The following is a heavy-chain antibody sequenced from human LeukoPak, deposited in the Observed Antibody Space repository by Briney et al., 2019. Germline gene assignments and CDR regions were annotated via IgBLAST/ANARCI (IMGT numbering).Heavy chain of an antibody. Sequence: SVKVSCKASGYTFTVYYMHWVRQAPGQGLEWMGGIIPIFGTTNYARNFQGRVTITADESTSTANMELSSLRSEDTAVYYCASSGVVVTHYYFDSWGQGTLVTVSS. CDR3: ASSGVVVTHYYFDS. CDR2: IIPIFGTT. V-gene: IGHV1-69*13. D-gene: IGHD2-15*01. J-gene: IGHJ4*02. CDR1: GYTFTVYY.